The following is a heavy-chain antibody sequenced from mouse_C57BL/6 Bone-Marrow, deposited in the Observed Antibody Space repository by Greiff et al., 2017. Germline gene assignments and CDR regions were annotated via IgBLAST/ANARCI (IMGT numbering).Heavy chain of an antibody. D-gene: IGHD2-5*01. J-gene: IGHJ4*01. CDR2: INPNNGGT. CDR3: AMGYSNYVPMDY. Sequence: VQLQQSGPELVKPGASVKISCKASGYTFTNYYMNWVKQSHGKSLEWIGDINPNNGGTSYNQKFKGKATLTVDKSSSTAYMELRSLTSEDSAVYYCAMGYSNYVPMDYWGQGTSVTVSS. CDR1: GYTFTNYY. V-gene: IGHV1-26*01.